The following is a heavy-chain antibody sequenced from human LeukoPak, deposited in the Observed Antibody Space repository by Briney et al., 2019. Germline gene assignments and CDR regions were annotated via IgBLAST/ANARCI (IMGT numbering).Heavy chain of an antibody. V-gene: IGHV5-51*01. CDR1: GYSFTNYW. D-gene: IGHD3-10*01. J-gene: IGHJ5*02. CDR2: IYPGDSHT. CDR3: ARGPYGYASSATLGSYNWFDP. Sequence: GESLKISCKCSGYSFTNYWIGWVRQMPGKGLEWMGIIYPGDSHTRYSPSFQDQVTISADKSINTAYLQWSSLKASDTAMYYCARGPYGYASSATLGSYNWFDPWGQGTLVTVSS.